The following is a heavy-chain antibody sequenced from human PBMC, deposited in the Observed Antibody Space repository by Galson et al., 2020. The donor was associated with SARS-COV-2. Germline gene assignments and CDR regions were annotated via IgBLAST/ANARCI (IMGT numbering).Heavy chain of an antibody. V-gene: IGHV4-61*02. Sequence: TLSLTCPVPGASIRSGRHHWSWTRQPAGKGLESIGRIYTSGHTNYNPSLKSRVTISLDTSKIQSSLRLRSVTAADTAVHYCARGEFLEFNCYGMDVWSQGATVTGSS. CDR1: GASIRSGRHH. J-gene: IGHJ6*02. CDR2: IYTSGHT. CDR3: ARGEFLEFNCYGMDV. D-gene: IGHD3-3*01.